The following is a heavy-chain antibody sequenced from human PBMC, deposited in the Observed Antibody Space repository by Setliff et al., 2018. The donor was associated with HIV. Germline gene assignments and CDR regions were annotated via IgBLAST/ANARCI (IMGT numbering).Heavy chain of an antibody. Sequence: PSETLSLTCTVSGGSISSSSYYWGWIRQPPGKGLEWIGYAFYSGTTNYNPSLKSRVTISVETSKNQFSLKLSSVTAADTAVYYCARSDGGAVAVDYYYYYMDGWGKGTTVTVSS. J-gene: IGHJ6*03. V-gene: IGHV4-61*05. CDR1: GGSISSSSYY. D-gene: IGHD6-19*01. CDR2: AFYSGTT. CDR3: ARSDGGAVAVDYYYYYMDG.